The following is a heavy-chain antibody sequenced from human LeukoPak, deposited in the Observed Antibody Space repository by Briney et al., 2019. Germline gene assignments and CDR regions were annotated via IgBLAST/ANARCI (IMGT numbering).Heavy chain of an antibody. CDR1: GGSSISSRYH. CDR2: IYFSAST. D-gene: IGHD1-14*01. V-gene: IGHV4-39*01. CDR3: ARHNRPNYFDD. J-gene: IGHJ4*02. Sequence: SGTLSLTCTVSGGSSISSRYHWGWIRQPPGKGLEWIGSIYFSASTSYNPSLKSRVAISVDTSKKQFSLNLSSVTAADTAVYYCARHNRPNYFDDWGQGTLVTVSS.